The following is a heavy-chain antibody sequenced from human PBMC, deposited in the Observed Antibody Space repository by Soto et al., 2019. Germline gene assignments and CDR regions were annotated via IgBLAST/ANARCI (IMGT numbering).Heavy chain of an antibody. CDR2: ITGTGTST. D-gene: IGHD5-12*01. V-gene: IGHV3-23*01. Sequence: PGGSLRLSCAASGFTFRSYAMSWVRQAPGKGLEWVATITGTGTSTYFADSVKGRFTISRDNSRNTLYLQLNSLRAEDTAVSYFAKPQRPQWLLTKYSVYWGQGALLTAST. J-gene: IGHJ4*02. CDR1: GFTFRSYA. CDR3: AKPQRPQWLLTKYSVY.